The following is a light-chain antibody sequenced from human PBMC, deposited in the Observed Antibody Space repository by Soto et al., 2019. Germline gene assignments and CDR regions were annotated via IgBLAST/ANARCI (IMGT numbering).Light chain of an antibody. Sequence: QSALTQPASVSGSPGQSITISCTGTSSDIGGYNYVSWNQQHPGKAPQLMIYDVSNRPSGLSNRFSGSKSGNTASLTISGLQAEDAADYYCSSYTTISTVVFGGGTKVTVL. CDR1: SSDIGGYNY. CDR2: DVS. J-gene: IGLJ2*01. V-gene: IGLV2-14*03. CDR3: SSYTTISTVV.